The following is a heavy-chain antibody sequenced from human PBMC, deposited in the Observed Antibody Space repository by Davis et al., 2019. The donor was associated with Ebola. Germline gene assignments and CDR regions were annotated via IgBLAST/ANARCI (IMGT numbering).Heavy chain of an antibody. V-gene: IGHV3-49*04. Sequence: GESLKISCTASGFTFGHYAMSSVRLAPGKGLEWEGFIRSKAYGGTTEYAASVKGRFTISRDDSKSIAYLQMNSLKTEDTAVDYCTRDSGGSWGQGTLVTVSS. J-gene: IGHJ5*02. CDR2: IRSKAYGGTT. CDR1: GFTFGHYA. CDR3: TRDSGGS. D-gene: IGHD1-1*01.